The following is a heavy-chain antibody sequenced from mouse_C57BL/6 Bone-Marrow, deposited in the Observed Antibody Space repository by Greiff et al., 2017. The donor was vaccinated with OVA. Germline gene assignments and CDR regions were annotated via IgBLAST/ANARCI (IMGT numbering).Heavy chain of an antibody. Sequence: VQLQQPGAELVKPGASVKLSCKASGYTFTSYWMQWVKQRPGQGLEWIGEIDPSDSYTNYNQTFKGKATLTVDTSSSTAYMQLSSLTSEDSAVYYCAREGGSSLLGNYWGQGTTLTVSS. D-gene: IGHD1-1*01. V-gene: IGHV1-50*01. J-gene: IGHJ2*01. CDR3: AREGGSSLLGNY. CDR1: GYTFTSYW. CDR2: IDPSDSYT.